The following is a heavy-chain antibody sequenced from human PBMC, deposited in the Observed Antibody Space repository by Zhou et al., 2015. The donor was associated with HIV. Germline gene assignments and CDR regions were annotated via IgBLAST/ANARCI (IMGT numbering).Heavy chain of an antibody. CDR2: IIPILGTT. V-gene: IGHV1-69*06. CDR3: ASDRNYFDY. Sequence: QVQLVQSGAEVKKPGSSVKVSCRASGGTFSTYGISWVRQAPGQGLEWMGGIIPILGTTKYAQKFQGRVTITADRSTSTAYMDLRSLRLEDTAVYYCASDRNYFDYWGQGTLVTVSS. CDR1: GGTFSTYG. J-gene: IGHJ4*02.